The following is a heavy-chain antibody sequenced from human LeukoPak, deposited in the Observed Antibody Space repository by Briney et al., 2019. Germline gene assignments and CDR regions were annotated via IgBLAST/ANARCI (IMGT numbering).Heavy chain of an antibody. CDR2: ISLNSCTI. D-gene: IGHD5-12*01. V-gene: IGHV3-9*01. Sequence: PGRSLRLSCAASGFTFDDYARHGVRQAPGKGLDGVSGISLNSCTIGYADSVKGRFTISRDNAKNSLYLQMNSLRAEDTAVYYCAKDPQFLYSGYDTYFDYWGQGTLVTGSS. CDR1: GFTFDDYA. CDR3: AKDPQFLYSGYDTYFDY. J-gene: IGHJ4*02.